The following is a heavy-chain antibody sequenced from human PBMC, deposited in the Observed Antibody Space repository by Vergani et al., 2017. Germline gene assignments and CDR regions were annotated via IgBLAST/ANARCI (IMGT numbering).Heavy chain of an antibody. V-gene: IGHV3-21*01. J-gene: IGHJ4*02. Sequence: EVQLVESGGGLVKPGGSLRLSCAASGFTFSSYSMNWVRQAPRKGLEWVSSISSSSSYIYYADSVKGRFTISRDNAKNSLYLQMNSLRAEDTAVYYCAGGGITMVRGPLDYWGQGTLVTVSS. CDR1: GFTFSSYS. CDR3: AGGGITMVRGPLDY. D-gene: IGHD3-10*01. CDR2: ISSSSSYI.